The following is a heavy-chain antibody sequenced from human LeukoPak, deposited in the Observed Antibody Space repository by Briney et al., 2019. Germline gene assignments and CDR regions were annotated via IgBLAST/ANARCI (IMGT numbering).Heavy chain of an antibody. CDR1: GGSISSYY. V-gene: IGHV4-59*01. J-gene: IGHJ4*02. D-gene: IGHD6-13*01. Sequence: SETLSLTCTVSGGSISSYYWSWTRQPPGKGLEWIGYIYYSGSTNYNPSLKSRVTISVETSKNEFSLKLRSVTAADTAVYYCARVTGYRIEDYFDYWGQGTLVTVSS. CDR2: IYYSGST. CDR3: ARVTGYRIEDYFDY.